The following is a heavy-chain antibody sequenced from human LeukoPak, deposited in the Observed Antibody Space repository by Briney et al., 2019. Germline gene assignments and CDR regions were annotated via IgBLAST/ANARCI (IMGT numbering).Heavy chain of an antibody. J-gene: IGHJ4*02. D-gene: IGHD3-9*01. Sequence: SETLSLTCTVSGYSISSGYYWGWIRQPPGKGLEWIGSIYHSGSTYYNPSLKRRVTISVDTSKNQFSLKLCSVTAADTAVYYCARDRYSDILTGYSTCFDYWGQGTLVTVSS. CDR3: ARDRYSDILTGYSTCFDY. V-gene: IGHV4-38-2*02. CDR1: GYSISSGYY. CDR2: IYHSGST.